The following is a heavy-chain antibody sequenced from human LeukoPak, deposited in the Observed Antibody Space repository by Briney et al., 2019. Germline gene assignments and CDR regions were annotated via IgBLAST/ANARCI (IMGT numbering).Heavy chain of an antibody. J-gene: IGHJ4*02. CDR3: ARRVRAKERYFDY. CDR1: GDSISSYY. D-gene: IGHD3-10*01. V-gene: IGHV4-34*01. Sequence: SETLSLTCTVSGDSISSYYWSWIRQPPGKGLEWIGEINHSGSTNYNPSLKSRVTISVDTSKNQFSLKLSSVTAADTAVYYCARRVRAKERYFDYWGQGTLVTVSS. CDR2: INHSGST.